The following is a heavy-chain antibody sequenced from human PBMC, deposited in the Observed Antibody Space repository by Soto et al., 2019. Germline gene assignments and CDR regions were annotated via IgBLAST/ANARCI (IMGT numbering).Heavy chain of an antibody. J-gene: IGHJ4*02. CDR2: INPNSGGT. CDR1: GYTFTGYY. D-gene: IGHD6-6*01. CDR3: AREVAARPRVFDY. V-gene: IGHV1-2*04. Sequence: QVQLVQSGAEVKKPGASVKVSCKASGYTFTGYYMHWVRQAPGQGLEWMGWINPNSGGTNCAQKFQGWVTMTRDTSISTAYMELSRLRSDDTAVYYCAREVAARPRVFDYWGQGTLVTVSS.